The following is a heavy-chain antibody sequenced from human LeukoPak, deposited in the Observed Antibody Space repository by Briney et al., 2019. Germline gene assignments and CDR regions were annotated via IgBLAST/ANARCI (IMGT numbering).Heavy chain of an antibody. CDR1: GYTFTSYG. CDR3: ARDGHYGDLDYFDY. J-gene: IGHJ4*02. Sequence: GASVKVSCKASGYTFTSYGISCVRQAPGQGLERMGWISAYNGNTNYAQKLQGRVTMTTDTSTSTAYTELRSLRSDDTAVYYCARDGHYGDLDYFDYWGQGTLVTVCS. V-gene: IGHV1-18*04. D-gene: IGHD4-17*01. CDR2: ISAYNGNT.